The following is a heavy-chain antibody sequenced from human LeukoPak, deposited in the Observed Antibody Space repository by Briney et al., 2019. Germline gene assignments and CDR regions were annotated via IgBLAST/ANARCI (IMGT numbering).Heavy chain of an antibody. Sequence: PGGSLRLSCAASGFTFSSYGMHWVRQAPGKGLEWVAVISYDGSNKYYADSVKGRFTISRDNSKNTLYLQMNSLRAEDTAVYYCANAPPSRAIFGVVIRKGVSYYMDVWGKGTTVTVSS. J-gene: IGHJ6*03. CDR3: ANAPPSRAIFGVVIRKGVSYYMDV. CDR2: ISYDGSNK. CDR1: GFTFSSYG. D-gene: IGHD3-3*01. V-gene: IGHV3-30*18.